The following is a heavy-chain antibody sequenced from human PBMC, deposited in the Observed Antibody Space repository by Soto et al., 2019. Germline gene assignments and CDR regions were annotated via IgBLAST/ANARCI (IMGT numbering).Heavy chain of an antibody. V-gene: IGHV3-30*04. D-gene: IGHD5-12*01. Sequence: PGGSLRLSCAASRFTFSTSAMHWVRQAPGKGLEWVAVISYDGKNKYYADSVKGRFTISRDNSKNTLYLQMNSLRGEDTAVYYCARGGLRWYFDYWGQGTLVTSPQ. CDR1: RFTFSTSA. CDR2: ISYDGKNK. CDR3: ARGGLRWYFDY. J-gene: IGHJ4*02.